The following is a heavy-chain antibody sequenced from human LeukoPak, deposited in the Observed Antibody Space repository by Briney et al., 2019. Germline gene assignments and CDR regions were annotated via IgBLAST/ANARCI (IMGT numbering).Heavy chain of an antibody. CDR2: INPRGGRT. Sequence: ASVKVSCKASGYTFTSNYMHWVRQAPGHGLEWMGIINPRGGRTNYAQKFQGRVTVTRDTSTSTVYMELSSLRSEDTAVYYCARAVDTAMVQIDYWGQGTLVTVSS. J-gene: IGHJ4*02. CDR3: ARAVDTAMVQIDY. CDR1: GYTFTSNY. D-gene: IGHD5-18*01. V-gene: IGHV1-46*01.